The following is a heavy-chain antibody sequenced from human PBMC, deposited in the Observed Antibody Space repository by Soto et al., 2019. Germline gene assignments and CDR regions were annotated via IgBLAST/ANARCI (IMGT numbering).Heavy chain of an antibody. D-gene: IGHD6-19*01. J-gene: IGHJ4*02. CDR1: GFTFSNYY. Sequence: LRLSCAASGFTFSNYYMTWIRQAPGKGLECLSYISSREVTVYYADSVKGRFTISRDNTKNSLYLQMTTLRDEDTAVYYCARVSASGWHVNGRDYFDSWGQGTLVTVSS. V-gene: IGHV3-11*01. CDR3: ARVSASGWHVNGRDYFDS. CDR2: ISSREVTV.